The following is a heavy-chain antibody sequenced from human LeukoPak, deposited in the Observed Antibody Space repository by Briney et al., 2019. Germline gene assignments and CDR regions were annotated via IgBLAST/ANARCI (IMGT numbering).Heavy chain of an antibody. V-gene: IGHV3-21*01. CDR2: ISSSSSYI. Sequence: PGGSLRLSCAASGFTFSSYSMNWVRQAPGKGLEWVSYISSSSSYIYDADSVKGRFTISRDNAKNSLYLQMNSLRAEDTAVYYCARVKYYYDSSGYYFDYWGQGTLVTVSS. CDR3: ARVKYYYDSSGYYFDY. CDR1: GFTFSSYS. D-gene: IGHD3-22*01. J-gene: IGHJ4*02.